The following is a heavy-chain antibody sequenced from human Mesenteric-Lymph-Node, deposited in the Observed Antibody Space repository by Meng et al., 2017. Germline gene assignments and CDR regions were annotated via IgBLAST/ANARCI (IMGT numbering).Heavy chain of an antibody. J-gene: IGHJ4*02. V-gene: IGHV7-4-1*02. CDR3: ATTGGGFDY. Sequence: SGCRWRQHWSTRKGPCPSSALSMVNHEVNWARPASGKGLGWIGRINTKTGNPTPAPAFPGRFVVSLYPSVSPATLPIRTLTPEEPAVYYCATTGGGFDYWGQGALVTVSS. CDR1: ALSMVNHE. D-gene: IGHD2-8*02. CDR2: INTKTGNP.